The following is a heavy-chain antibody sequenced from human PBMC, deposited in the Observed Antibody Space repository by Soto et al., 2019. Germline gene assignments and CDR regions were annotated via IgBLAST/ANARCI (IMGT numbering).Heavy chain of an antibody. D-gene: IGHD4-17*01. Sequence: SETLSLTCTVSGGSISSYYWSWIRQPPGKGLEWIGYIYYSGSTNYNPSLKSRVTISVDTSKNQFSLKLSSVTAADTAVYYCARSKHDYGGTHPLDYWGQGTLVTVSS. CDR3: ARSKHDYGGTHPLDY. J-gene: IGHJ4*02. CDR1: GGSISSYY. V-gene: IGHV4-59*01. CDR2: IYYSGST.